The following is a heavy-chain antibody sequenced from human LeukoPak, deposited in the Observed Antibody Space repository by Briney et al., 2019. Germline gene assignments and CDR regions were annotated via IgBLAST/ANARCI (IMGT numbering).Heavy chain of an antibody. CDR3: AKDSVYYDSSGCNY. V-gene: IGHV3-30*18. Sequence: GGSLRLSCAASGFTFSSYGMQWVRQAPGKGLEWVAVISYDGSNKYYADSVKGRFTISRDNSKNTLYLQMNSLRAEDTAVYYCAKDSVYYDSSGCNYWGQGTLVTVSS. D-gene: IGHD3-22*01. CDR1: GFTFSSYG. CDR2: ISYDGSNK. J-gene: IGHJ4*02.